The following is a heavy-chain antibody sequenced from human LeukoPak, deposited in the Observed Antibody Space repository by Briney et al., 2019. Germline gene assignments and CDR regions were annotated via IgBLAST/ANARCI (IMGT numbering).Heavy chain of an antibody. CDR1: GFTFSNYW. Sequence: GGSLRLSCAASGFTFSNYWMSWVRQAPGEGLEWVANINQDGSANYYVDSVKGRFTISRDNAKNSLYLQMNSLRAEDTAMYYCARNPAKVVPAVYWGQGTLVTVSS. V-gene: IGHV3-7*01. CDR3: ARNPAKVVPAVY. CDR2: INQDGSAN. J-gene: IGHJ4*02. D-gene: IGHD2-2*01.